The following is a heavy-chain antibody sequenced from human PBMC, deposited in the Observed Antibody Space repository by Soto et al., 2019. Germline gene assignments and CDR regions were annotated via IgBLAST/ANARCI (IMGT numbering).Heavy chain of an antibody. D-gene: IGHD2-2*01. CDR3: ARADIVVVPAAIDSGWFDP. J-gene: IGHJ5*02. V-gene: IGHV1-3*01. CDR2: INAGNGNT. CDR1: GYTFTSYA. Sequence: AASVKVSCKASGYTFTSYAMHWVRQAPGQRLEWMGWINAGNGNTKYSQKFQGRVTITRDTSASTAYMELSSLRSEDTAVYYCARADIVVVPAAIDSGWFDPWGQGTLVTVSS.